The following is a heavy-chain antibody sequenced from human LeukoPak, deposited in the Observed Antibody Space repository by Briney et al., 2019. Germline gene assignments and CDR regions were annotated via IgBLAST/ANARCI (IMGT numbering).Heavy chain of an antibody. CDR2: INPNSGGT. V-gene: IGHV1-2*02. Sequence: ASVKVSCKASGYTFTGYYMHWVRQAPGQGLEWMGWINPNSGGTNYAQKCQGRVTMTRDTSISTAYMELSRLRSDDTAVYYCARDGLVVPAAKVYYYYYMDVWGKGTTVTVSS. D-gene: IGHD2-2*01. CDR1: GYTFTGYY. J-gene: IGHJ6*03. CDR3: ARDGLVVPAAKVYYYYYMDV.